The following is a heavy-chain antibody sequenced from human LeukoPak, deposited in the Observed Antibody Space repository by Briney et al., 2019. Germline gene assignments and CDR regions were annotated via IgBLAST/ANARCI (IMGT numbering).Heavy chain of an antibody. CDR2: ISAYNGNA. J-gene: IGHJ3*02. V-gene: IGHV1-18*01. D-gene: IGHD3-22*01. CDR3: ARGYYDNSGYYEGAFDI. CDR1: GFTFTTYG. Sequence: ASVKVSCKVSGFTFTTYGISWVRQAPGQGLEWMGWISAYNGNAHYAQKLQGRVTMTIDTSTSTAYMELRSLRIDDTAVYYCARGYYDNSGYYEGAFDIWGQGTMVTVSS.